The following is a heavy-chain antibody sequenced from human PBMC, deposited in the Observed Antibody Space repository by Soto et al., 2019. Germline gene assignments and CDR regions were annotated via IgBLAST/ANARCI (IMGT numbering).Heavy chain of an antibody. J-gene: IGHJ5*02. CDR1: GFTFKESA. CDR3: AREGALKPFSS. Sequence: GGSLRLSCEASGFTFKESAMNWVRQAPGKGLEWVSHISGTSVYIHYADSVKGRFTISRDNAKNSVYLQMDSLRVEDTAVYYCAREGALKPFSSWGQGALVTVSS. V-gene: IGHV3-21*01. CDR2: ISGTSVYI.